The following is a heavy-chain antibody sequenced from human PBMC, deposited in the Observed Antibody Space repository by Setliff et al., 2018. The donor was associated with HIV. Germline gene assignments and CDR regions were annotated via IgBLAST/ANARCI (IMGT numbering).Heavy chain of an antibody. Sequence: GGSLRLSCAASGFTFSSYSMNWVRQAPGKGLEWVSYISSSSTIYYADSVKGRFTISRDNARNSLYLQMSSLRADDTAIYYCARDDGRSLFLDYWGQGTLVTVSS. V-gene: IGHV3-48*01. D-gene: IGHD1-26*01. CDR3: ARDDGRSLFLDY. CDR2: ISSSSTI. J-gene: IGHJ4*02. CDR1: GFTFSSYS.